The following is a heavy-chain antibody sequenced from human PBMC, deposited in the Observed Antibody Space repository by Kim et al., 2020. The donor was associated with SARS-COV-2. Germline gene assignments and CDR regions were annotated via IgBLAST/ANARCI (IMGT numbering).Heavy chain of an antibody. D-gene: IGHD2-15*01. V-gene: IGHV3-21*01. CDR1: GFSFNTYS. CDR2: ISSLSDYI. CDR3: AKDRVESATRGEFDF. J-gene: IGHJ4*02. Sequence: GGSLRLSCAASGFSFNTYSMNWVRRAPGKGLEWVSAISSLSDYIYYPDSMKGRFTISRDNAKNLLFLQINSLRVDDTAVYFCAKDRVESATRGEFDFWGQGTLAT.